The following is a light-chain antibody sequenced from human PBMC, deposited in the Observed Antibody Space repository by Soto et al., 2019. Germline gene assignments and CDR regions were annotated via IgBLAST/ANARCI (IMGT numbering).Light chain of an antibody. Sequence: DIQITQSPSTLSASVGDRFTITCLAIQSISTYLAWYEQKTGKAPKLLIYKASSLESGVPSRFRGSGSGTEFTLTISSLQPEDFETYYCQQRHSYPITFGQGTRLEIK. V-gene: IGKV1-5*03. CDR1: QSISTY. CDR3: QQRHSYPIT. CDR2: KAS. J-gene: IGKJ5*01.